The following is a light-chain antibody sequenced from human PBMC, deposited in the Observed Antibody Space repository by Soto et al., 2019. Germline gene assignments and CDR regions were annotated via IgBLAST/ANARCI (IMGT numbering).Light chain of an antibody. CDR1: QDISNH. Sequence: DIQMTQSPSSLSASVGDRVTITCQASQDISNHLNWYQQKPGKAPRLLIYDASNLETGVPSRFSGSGSGTDFTVTISSLQPEDIATYYCQQYDSFPITFGQGTHWRL. J-gene: IGKJ5*01. V-gene: IGKV1-33*01. CDR3: QQYDSFPIT. CDR2: DAS.